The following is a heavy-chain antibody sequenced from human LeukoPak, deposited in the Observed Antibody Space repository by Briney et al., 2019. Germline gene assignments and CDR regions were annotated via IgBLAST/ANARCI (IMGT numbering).Heavy chain of an antibody. J-gene: IGHJ3*02. CDR1: GFTFSSYA. V-gene: IGHV3-23*01. CDR2: ISGSGGST. D-gene: IGHD6-13*01. Sequence: GGSLRLSCAASGFTFSSYAMSWVRQAPGKGLEWVSAISGSGGSTYHADSVKGRFTISRDNSKNTLYLQMNSLRAEDTAVYYCAKDGIAAAGLGSDAFDIWGQGTMVTVSS. CDR3: AKDGIAAAGLGSDAFDI.